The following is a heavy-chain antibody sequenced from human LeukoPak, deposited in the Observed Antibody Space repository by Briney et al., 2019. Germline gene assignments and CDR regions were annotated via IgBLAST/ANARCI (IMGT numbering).Heavy chain of an antibody. V-gene: IGHV1-69*13. CDR3: AREVYCSSTSCDPDY. CDR1: GGTFSSYA. J-gene: IGHJ4*02. D-gene: IGHD2-2*01. CDR2: IIPIFGTA. Sequence: VASVKVSCKASGGTFSSYAISWVRQAPGQGLEWTGGIIPIFGTANYAQKFQGRVTITADESTSTAYMELSSLRSEDTAVYYCAREVYCSSTSCDPDYWGQGTLVTVSS.